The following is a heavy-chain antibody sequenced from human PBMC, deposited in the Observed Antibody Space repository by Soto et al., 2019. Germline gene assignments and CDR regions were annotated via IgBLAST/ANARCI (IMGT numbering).Heavy chain of an antibody. CDR2: VRSKTDGGTA. J-gene: IGHJ4*02. CDR1: GFTFTNAW. CDR3: TTDGGSDWSGAHY. D-gene: IGHD6-19*01. V-gene: IGHV3-15*07. Sequence: EVQLVESGGGLVKPGGSLRLSCAASGFTFTNAWMNWVRQTPGKGLEWVDRVRSKTDGGTADYSAPVKGRFTISRDESKDTLYLQMNSLETEDTGLYYCTTDGGSDWSGAHYWGQGTLVTVSP.